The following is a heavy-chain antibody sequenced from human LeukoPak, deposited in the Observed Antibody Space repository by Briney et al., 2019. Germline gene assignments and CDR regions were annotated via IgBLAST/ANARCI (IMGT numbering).Heavy chain of an antibody. D-gene: IGHD1-26*01. CDR1: GFTFSSYS. CDR3: ARWGYSGSYFRSDY. V-gene: IGHV3-48*04. Sequence: GGSLRLSCAASGFTFSSYSMNWVRQAPGKGLEWVSYISSSGSTIYYADSVKGRFTISRDNAKNSLYLQMNSLRAEDTAVYYCARWGYSGSYFRSDYWGQGTLVTVSS. CDR2: ISSSGSTI. J-gene: IGHJ4*02.